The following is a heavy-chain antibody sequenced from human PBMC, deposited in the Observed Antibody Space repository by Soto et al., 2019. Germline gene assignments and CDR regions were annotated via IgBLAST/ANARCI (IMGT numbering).Heavy chain of an antibody. J-gene: IGHJ4*02. CDR3: ARDRGQQLKKGFDY. D-gene: IGHD6-13*01. V-gene: IGHV3-21*01. CDR1: GFAFSVYT. CDR2: ISSSSSYI. Sequence: EVQLVDSGAGPVRPGDSLRLSCAASGFAFSVYTMNWVRQAPGKGLEWVSSISSSSSYIYYTDSVKGRFTISRDNAKNSLFLQMNSLRAEDTAVYYCARDRGQQLKKGFDYWGQGTLVTVSS.